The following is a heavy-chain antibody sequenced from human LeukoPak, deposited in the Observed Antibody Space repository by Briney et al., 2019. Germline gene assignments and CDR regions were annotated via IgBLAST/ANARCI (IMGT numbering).Heavy chain of an antibody. J-gene: IGHJ4*02. V-gene: IGHV3-23*01. CDR1: GFTFSSYA. Sequence: GGSLRLSCAASGFTFSSYAMSWVRQAPGKGLEWVSAISGSGGSTYYADSVKGRFTISRDNSKNALYLQMNSLRAEDTAVYYCAKVGGPYEYYFDYWGQGALVTVSS. CDR2: ISGSGGST. D-gene: IGHD3-10*01. CDR3: AKVGGPYEYYFDY.